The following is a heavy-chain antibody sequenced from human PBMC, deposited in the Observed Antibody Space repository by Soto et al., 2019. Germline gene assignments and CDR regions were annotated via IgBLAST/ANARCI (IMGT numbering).Heavy chain of an antibody. CDR1: GFKFRDYY. D-gene: IGHD2-15*01. V-gene: IGHV3-11*01. CDR2: ISSSGTGI. Sequence: QVQLVESGGGLVKPGGSLRLSCAATGFKFRDYYMIWIRQAPGKGLEWVSYISSSGTGIYYGDSVKGRFTISRDNAKNSLYLQMNSRRAEATAVYYCARAYSDAFDIWGQGTMVPVSS. CDR3: ARAYSDAFDI. J-gene: IGHJ3*02.